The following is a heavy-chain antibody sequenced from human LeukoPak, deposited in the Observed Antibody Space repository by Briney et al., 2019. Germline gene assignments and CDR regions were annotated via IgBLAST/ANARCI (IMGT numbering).Heavy chain of an antibody. V-gene: IGHV4-34*01. CDR1: GGSFSGYY. J-gene: IGHJ4*02. CDR2: INHSGST. D-gene: IGHD2-15*01. CDR3: ARAYRGGSFDY. Sequence: SETLSLTCAVYGGSFSGYYWSWIRQPPGKGLEWIGEINHSGSTNYNPSLKSRVTISVDTSKNQFSLKLNSVTAADAAMYYCARAYRGGSFDYWGQGTLVTVSS.